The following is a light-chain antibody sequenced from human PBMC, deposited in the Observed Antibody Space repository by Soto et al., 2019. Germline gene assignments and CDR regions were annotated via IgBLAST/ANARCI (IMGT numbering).Light chain of an antibody. CDR1: QSVLYSSNNKNY. V-gene: IGKV4-1*01. Sequence: DIVMTQSPDSLAVSLGERATINCKSSQSVLYSSNNKNYLAWYQQKPGQPPKLLIYWASIRESGVPDRFSGRGSGTDFTLTISNLQAEDVAVYYSQQYYSPWTFGQVTKVEIK. J-gene: IGKJ1*01. CDR2: WAS. CDR3: QQYYSPWT.